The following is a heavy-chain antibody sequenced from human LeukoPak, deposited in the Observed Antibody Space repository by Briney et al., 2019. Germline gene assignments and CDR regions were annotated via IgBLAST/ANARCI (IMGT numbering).Heavy chain of an antibody. CDR3: ARDWAGSGFWEYYYDNNDAFDI. CDR2: ISAYNGNT. J-gene: IGHJ3*02. CDR1: GYTFTSYG. Sequence: GASVKVSCKASGYTFTSYGISWVRQAPGQGLEWMGWISAYNGNTNYAQKVQGRVTMTTDTSTSTAYMELRSLRSDDTAVYYCARDWAGSGFWEYYYDNNDAFDIWGQGTMVTVSS. D-gene: IGHD3-22*01. V-gene: IGHV1-18*01.